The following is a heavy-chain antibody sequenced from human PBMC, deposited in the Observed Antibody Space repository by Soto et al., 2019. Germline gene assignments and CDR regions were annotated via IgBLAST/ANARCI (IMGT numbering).Heavy chain of an antibody. D-gene: IGHD2-21*02. CDR2: IYYSGST. CDR3: ARHLASVVVTARDAFDI. J-gene: IGHJ3*02. Sequence: QLQLQESGPGLVKPSETLSLTCTVSGGSISSSSYYWGWIRQPPGKGLEWIGSIYYSGSTYYNPSLKSRVTISVDTSKNQFSLKLSSVTAADTAVYYGARHLASVVVTARDAFDIWGQGTMVTVSS. V-gene: IGHV4-39*01. CDR1: GGSISSSSYY.